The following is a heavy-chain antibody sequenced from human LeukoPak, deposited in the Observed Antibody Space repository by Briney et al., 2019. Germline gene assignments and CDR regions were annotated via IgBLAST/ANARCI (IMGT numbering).Heavy chain of an antibody. V-gene: IGHV4-4*07. J-gene: IGHJ6*02. CDR1: GGSISIYY. D-gene: IGHD3-3*01. CDR3: ARDLSSPKSRITIFSV. CDR2: IYTSGST. Sequence: SETLSLTCTVSGGSISIYYWSWIRQPAGKGLEWIGRIYTSGSTNYNPSLKSRVTMSVDTSKNQFSLKLSSVTAADTAVYYCARDLSSPKSRITIFSVWGQGTTVTVSS.